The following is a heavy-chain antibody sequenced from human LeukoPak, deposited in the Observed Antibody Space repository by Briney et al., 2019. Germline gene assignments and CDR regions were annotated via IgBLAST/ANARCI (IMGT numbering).Heavy chain of an antibody. CDR3: ARVLRAVTSRWLQKGLYYFDY. CDR1: GYTFTSYG. J-gene: IGHJ4*02. V-gene: IGHV1-18*01. Sequence: APVKASCKASGYTFTSYGISWVRQAPGQGLEWMGWISAYYGNTNYAQKLHVRVTMPTDTSTSPPYIELRSLRSDDTAVYYCARVLRAVTSRWLQKGLYYFDYWGQGTLVTVSS. D-gene: IGHD4-17*01. CDR2: ISAYYGNT.